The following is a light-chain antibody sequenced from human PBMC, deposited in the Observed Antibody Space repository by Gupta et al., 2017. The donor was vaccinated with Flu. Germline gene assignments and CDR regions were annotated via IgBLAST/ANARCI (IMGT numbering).Light chain of an antibody. Sequence: QSVLTQPPSVSGAPGQRVTIPCTGSSSNIGAGYNVQWYQQLPGTAPKLPIYGNTNLPSGVPDRFSGSKSGTSASPAITSASLAITGLQAEDEADYYCQSYDSSLSGYVFGTGTKVTVL. V-gene: IGLV1-40*01. CDR3: QSYDSSLSGYV. CDR2: GNT. J-gene: IGLJ1*01. CDR1: SSNIGAGYN.